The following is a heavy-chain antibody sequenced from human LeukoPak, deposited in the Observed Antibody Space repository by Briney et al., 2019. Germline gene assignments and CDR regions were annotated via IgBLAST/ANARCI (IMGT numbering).Heavy chain of an antibody. D-gene: IGHD3-3*01. CDR3: ARGRRFLEWLLYVY. J-gene: IGHJ4*02. V-gene: IGHV1-8*01. Sequence: GASVKVSCKASGYTFTSYDINWVRQATGQGLEWMGWMNPNSGNTDYAQKFQGRVTMTRDTSISTAYMELSRLRSDDTAVYYCARGRRFLEWLLYVYWGQGTLVTVSS. CDR1: GYTFTSYD. CDR2: MNPNSGNT.